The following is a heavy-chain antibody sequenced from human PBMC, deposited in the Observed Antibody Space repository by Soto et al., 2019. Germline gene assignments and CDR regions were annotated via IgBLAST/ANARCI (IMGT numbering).Heavy chain of an antibody. Sequence: QVQLVQSGAEVKKPGASVKVSCKASGYTFTSYAMHWVRQAPGQRLEWMGWIDAGNGNTKYSQKFQGRVTITRDTSAGTADLELGSLTSEDTGVYCCGRGSYDGSGYYSWFDPWGQGTLVAVAS. D-gene: IGHD3-22*01. CDR3: GRGSYDGSGYYSWFDP. CDR1: GYTFTSYA. J-gene: IGHJ5*02. CDR2: IDAGNGNT. V-gene: IGHV1-3*01.